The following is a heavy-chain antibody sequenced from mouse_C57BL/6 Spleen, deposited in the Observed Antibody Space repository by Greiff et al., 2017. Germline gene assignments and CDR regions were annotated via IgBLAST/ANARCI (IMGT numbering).Heavy chain of an antibody. Sequence: DVHLVESGGGLVKPGGSLKISCAASGFTFSDYGMHWVRQAPEKGLEWVAYISSGSSTIYYADTVKGRFTISRDNAKNTLFLQMTRLRSEDTAMYYCARNGYDVKFAYWGQGTLVTVSA. J-gene: IGHJ3*01. D-gene: IGHD2-2*01. CDR2: ISSGSSTI. V-gene: IGHV5-17*01. CDR1: GFTFSDYG. CDR3: ARNGYDVKFAY.